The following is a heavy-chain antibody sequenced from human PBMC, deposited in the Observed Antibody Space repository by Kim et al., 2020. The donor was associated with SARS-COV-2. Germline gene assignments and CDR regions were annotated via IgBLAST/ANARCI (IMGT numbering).Heavy chain of an antibody. CDR2: INHSGST. CDR3: ARGGRTPMIVVVNRAYDY. V-gene: IGHV4-34*01. CDR1: GGSFSGYY. J-gene: IGHJ4*02. D-gene: IGHD3-22*01. Sequence: SETLSLTCAVYGGSFSGYYWSWIRQPPGKGLEWIGEINHSGSTNYNPSLKSRVTISVDTSKNQFSLKLSSVTAADTAVYYCARGGRTPMIVVVNRAYDYWGQGTLVTVSS.